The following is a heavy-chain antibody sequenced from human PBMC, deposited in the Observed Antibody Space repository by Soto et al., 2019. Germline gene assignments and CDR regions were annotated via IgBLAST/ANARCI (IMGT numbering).Heavy chain of an antibody. CDR1: GFTFSSYA. D-gene: IGHD2-15*01. J-gene: IGHJ4*02. CDR2: ISYDGSNK. Sequence: GGSLRLSCAASGFTFSSYAMHWVRQAPGKGLEWVAVISYDGSNKYYADSVKGRFTISRDNSKNTLYLQMSSLRAEDTAVYYCARGGRCSCCSGGSCYIPKIDDWGQGTLVAGSS. V-gene: IGHV3-30-3*01. CDR3: ARGGRCSCCSGGSCYIPKIDD.